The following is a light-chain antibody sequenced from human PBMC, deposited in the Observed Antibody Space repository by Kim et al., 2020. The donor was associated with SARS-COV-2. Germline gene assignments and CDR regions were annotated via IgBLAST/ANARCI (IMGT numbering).Light chain of an antibody. CDR1: QSISSNY. CDR3: QKYGSLPFI. V-gene: IGKV3-20*01. CDR2: GAS. J-gene: IGKJ4*01. Sequence: GERATLSCRASQSISSNYLAWYQQKPGQAPRLLLFGASNRATGIPDRFSASGSGTDFTLTISRLEPEDFALYYCQKYGSLPFIFGGGTKVDIK.